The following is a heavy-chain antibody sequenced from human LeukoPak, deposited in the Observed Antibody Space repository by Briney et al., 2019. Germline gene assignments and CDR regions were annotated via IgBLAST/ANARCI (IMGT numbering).Heavy chain of an antibody. CDR3: AKDMIIADDSSGYYDY. CDR2: IWYDGSNK. D-gene: IGHD3-22*01. Sequence: GGSLRLSCAASGFTFSSYGMHWVRQAPGKGLEWVAVIWYDGSNKYYADSVKGRFTIPRDNSKNTLYLQMNSLRAEDTAVYYCAKDMIIADDSSGYYDYWGQGTLVTVSS. CDR1: GFTFSSYG. V-gene: IGHV3-33*06. J-gene: IGHJ4*02.